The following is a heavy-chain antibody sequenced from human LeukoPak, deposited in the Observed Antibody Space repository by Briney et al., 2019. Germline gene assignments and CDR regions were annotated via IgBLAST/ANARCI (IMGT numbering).Heavy chain of an antibody. D-gene: IGHD3-22*01. J-gene: IGHJ4*02. CDR3: AKVRVGSYYDSSGYPDY. V-gene: IGHV3-30*18. CDR1: GFTFSSYG. Sequence: QPGRSLRLSCAASGFTFSSYGMHWVRQAPGKGLEWVAVISYDGSNKYYADSVKGRFTISRDNSKNTLYLQMNSLRAEDTAVYYCAKVRVGSYYDSSGYPDYWGQGTLVTVSS. CDR2: ISYDGSNK.